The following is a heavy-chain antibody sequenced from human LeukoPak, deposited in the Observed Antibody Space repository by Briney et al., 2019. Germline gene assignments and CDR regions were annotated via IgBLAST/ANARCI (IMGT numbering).Heavy chain of an antibody. Sequence: ASVKVSCKASGYTFTSYGISWVRQAPGQGLEWMGWISANNGNTNYAQKIQGRVTMTTDTSTSTAYMELRSLRSDDTAVYYCARYWSSWSADYWGQGTLVTVSS. V-gene: IGHV1-18*01. J-gene: IGHJ4*02. D-gene: IGHD6-13*01. CDR3: ARYWSSWSADY. CDR2: ISANNGNT. CDR1: GYTFTSYG.